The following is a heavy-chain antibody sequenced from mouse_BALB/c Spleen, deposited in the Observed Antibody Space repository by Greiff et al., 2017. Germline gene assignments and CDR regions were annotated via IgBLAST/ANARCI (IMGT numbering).Heavy chain of an antibody. J-gene: IGHJ3*01. CDR3: ARGCAY. CDR2: ISYSGST. V-gene: IGHV3-2*02. CDR1: GYSITSDYA. Sequence: EVQLHQSGPGLVKPSQSLSLTCTVTGYSITSDYAWNWIRQFPGNTLEWMGYISYSGSTSYNPSLKSRISITRDTSKNQFFLQLNSVTTEDTATYYCARGCAYWGQGTLVTVSA.